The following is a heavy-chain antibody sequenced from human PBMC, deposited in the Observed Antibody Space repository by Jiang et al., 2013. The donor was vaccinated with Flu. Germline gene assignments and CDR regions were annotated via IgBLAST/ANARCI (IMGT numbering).Heavy chain of an antibody. D-gene: IGHD3-22*01. V-gene: IGHV4-38-2*02. J-gene: IGHJ5*02. Sequence: LLKPSETLSLTCAVSAYSLSSDYYWGWIRQPPGKGLEWIGSVHRTGSTYYNPSLRSRVTMSVDTSKNQFSLRLTSVTAADTAVYFCARDPSESYYDSRRGSKWFDPWGQGTLVTVSS. CDR1: AYSLSSDYY. CDR2: VHRTGST. CDR3: ARDPSESYYDSRRGSKWFDP.